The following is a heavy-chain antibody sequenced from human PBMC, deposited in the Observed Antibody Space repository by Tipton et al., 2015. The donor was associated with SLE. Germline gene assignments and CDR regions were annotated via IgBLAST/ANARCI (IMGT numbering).Heavy chain of an antibody. J-gene: IGHJ6*02. D-gene: IGHD2-15*01. CDR3: ARDQEDRGDYYGMDV. Sequence: SLRLSCAASGFTFSSYAMHWVRQAPGKGLEWVAVISYDGSNKYYADSVKGRFTISRDNAKNSLYLQMSSLRAEDTAVYYCARDQEDRGDYYGMDVWGQGTTVTVSS. CDR2: ISYDGSNK. V-gene: IGHV3-30*04. CDR1: GFTFSSYA.